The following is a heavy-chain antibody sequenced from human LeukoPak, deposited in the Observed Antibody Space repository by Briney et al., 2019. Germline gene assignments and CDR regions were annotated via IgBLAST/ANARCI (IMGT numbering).Heavy chain of an antibody. J-gene: IGHJ1*01. CDR3: ATLDSTKSVL. Sequence: GGSLRLSXVASGFRFGRDWISWVRQTPGKGLEWVACVKQDGTEKNYVVSVWGRFTVSVDNGKNSLYLQMNSLRAEDTAKYYCATLDSTKSVLWGRGTAVIVSS. D-gene: IGHD2-2*01. CDR1: GFRFGRDW. V-gene: IGHV3-7*01. CDR2: VKQDGTEK.